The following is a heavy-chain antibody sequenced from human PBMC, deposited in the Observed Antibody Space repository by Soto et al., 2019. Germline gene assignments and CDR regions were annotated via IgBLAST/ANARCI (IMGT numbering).Heavy chain of an antibody. CDR1: GFTFIDYS. Sequence: ASVKVSCKTSGFTFIDYSIHWVRQAPGQGLGWMGIINPNGGTTKYTQNFQGRVTMTFDTSTTTLYMELSSLRSDDTAVYYCTTTLVCTGTDHCGQGSPVIGTS. CDR3: TTTLVCTGTDH. J-gene: IGHJ4*02. V-gene: IGHV1-46*03. CDR2: INPNGGTT. D-gene: IGHD2-8*02.